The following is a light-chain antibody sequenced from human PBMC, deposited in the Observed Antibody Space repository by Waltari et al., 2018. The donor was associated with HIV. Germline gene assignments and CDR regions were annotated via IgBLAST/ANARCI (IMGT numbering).Light chain of an antibody. V-gene: IGLV3-21*04. Sequence: SYVLTQPPSVSVAPGKTATITCGGNNIGNKNVNWYQQKPGQAPVVVIFYDRHRPSGIPERFSGSSSANMATLTISRVEAGDEADYYCQVWDSDSDHVVFGVGTKLTVL. CDR1: NIGNKN. J-gene: IGLJ2*01. CDR2: YDR. CDR3: QVWDSDSDHVV.